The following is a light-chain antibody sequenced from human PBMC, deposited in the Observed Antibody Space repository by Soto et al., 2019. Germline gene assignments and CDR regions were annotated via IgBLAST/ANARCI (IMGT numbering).Light chain of an antibody. CDR3: QQRNNWPPSIT. V-gene: IGKV3-11*01. J-gene: IGKJ5*01. CDR1: QSIASH. CDR2: DAS. Sequence: EIVLTQSPVTLSLSPGERATLSCRASQSIASHLAWYQQNPGQAPRLLIHDASSRATGIPARFSGSGSGTDFTLTISSLEPEDFAVYYCQQRNNWPPSITFGPGTRLEIK.